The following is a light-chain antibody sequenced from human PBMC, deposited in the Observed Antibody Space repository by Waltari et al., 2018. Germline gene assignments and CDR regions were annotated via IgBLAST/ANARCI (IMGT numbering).Light chain of an antibody. CDR3: QQYGSSL. Sequence: EIVLTRSPGPLSLSPGERATLSCRASQSVSSSYLAWYQQKPGQAPRLLIYGASSRATGIPDRFSGSGSGTDFTLTISRLEPEDFAVYYCQQYGSSLFGGGTKVEIK. J-gene: IGKJ4*01. CDR2: GAS. CDR1: QSVSSSY. V-gene: IGKV3-20*01.